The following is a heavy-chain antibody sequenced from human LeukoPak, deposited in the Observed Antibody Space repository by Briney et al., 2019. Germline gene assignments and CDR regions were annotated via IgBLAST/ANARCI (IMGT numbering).Heavy chain of an antibody. J-gene: IGHJ3*02. V-gene: IGHV4-61*02. Sequence: PSQTLSLTCTVSGVSISSGSYYWSWIRQPAGKGLEWIGRIYTSGSTNYNPSLKSRVTISVDTSKNQFSLKLSSVTAADTAVYYCARTIVVVPAAMDRGAFDTWGQGTMVTVSS. D-gene: IGHD2-2*01. CDR3: ARTIVVVPAAMDRGAFDT. CDR2: IYTSGST. CDR1: GVSISSGSYY.